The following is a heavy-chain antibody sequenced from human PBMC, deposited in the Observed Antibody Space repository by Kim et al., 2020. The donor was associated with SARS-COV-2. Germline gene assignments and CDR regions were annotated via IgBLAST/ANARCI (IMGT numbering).Heavy chain of an antibody. CDR2: INAGSVNT. D-gene: IGHD3-3*01. CDR3: ASGGAVLRFLEWLSSYFDY. Sequence: ASVKVSCKASGYTFSNYAMHWVRQDPGQRLEWMGWINAGSVNTEYSQKFQGRLIITRDTSASTAYMELSSLRSEDTAVYYCASGGAVLRFLEWLSSYFDYWGQGTLVTVSS. J-gene: IGHJ4*02. V-gene: IGHV1-3*01. CDR1: GYTFSNYA.